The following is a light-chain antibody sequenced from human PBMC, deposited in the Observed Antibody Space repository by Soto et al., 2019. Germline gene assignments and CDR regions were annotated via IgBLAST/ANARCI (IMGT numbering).Light chain of an antibody. Sequence: DIVMTQSPDSLAVSLGEGATINCKSSQRVLSSSNTKNYLPWYQQKPGQPPKLLIYWASTREFVVPDRVSGSGSGTDFTLTISSLQGEDVAVYYCQQCYSTPYTFGHGTKLEIK. J-gene: IGKJ2*01. CDR2: WAS. CDR1: QRVLSSSNTKNY. V-gene: IGKV4-1*01. CDR3: QQCYSTPYT.